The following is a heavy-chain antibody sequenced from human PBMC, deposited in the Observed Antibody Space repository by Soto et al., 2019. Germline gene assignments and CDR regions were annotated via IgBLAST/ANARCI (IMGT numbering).Heavy chain of an antibody. CDR1: GGSISSGGYY. CDR2: IYYSGST. J-gene: IGHJ4*02. V-gene: IGHV4-31*03. D-gene: IGHD3-10*01. CDR3: ARLVYDTRLNYMYFDF. Sequence: SETLSLTCTVSGGSISSGGYYWSWIRQHPGKGLEWIGYIYYSGSTYYNPSLKSRVTISVDTSKNQFSLKLSSVTAADTAIYFCARLVYDTRLNYMYFDFWGQGALVTVSS.